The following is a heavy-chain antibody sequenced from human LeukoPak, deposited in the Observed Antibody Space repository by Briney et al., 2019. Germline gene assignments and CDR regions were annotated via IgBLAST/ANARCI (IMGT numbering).Heavy chain of an antibody. D-gene: IGHD3-22*01. CDR1: GGSISSGDYY. V-gene: IGHV4-30-4*01. Sequence: SQTLSLTCTVPGGSISSGDYYWSWIRQPPGKGLEWIAYMYYSGSTYYNPSLKSRVTMSADTSKNQLSLKLSSVTAADTAVYYCARPYYYDSRIDPWGQGILVTVSS. CDR3: ARPYYYDSRIDP. J-gene: IGHJ5*02. CDR2: MYYSGST.